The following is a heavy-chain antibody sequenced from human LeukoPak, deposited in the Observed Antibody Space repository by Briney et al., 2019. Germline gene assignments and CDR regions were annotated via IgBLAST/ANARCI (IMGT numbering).Heavy chain of an antibody. CDR3: ARALITGTTGY. CDR2: ISSSSSYI. V-gene: IGHV3-21*01. Sequence: GGSLRLSCAASGFTFSSYEMNWVRQAPGKGLEWVSSISSSSSYIYYADSVKGRFTISRDNAKNSLYLQMNSLRAEDTAVYYCARALITGTTGYWGQGTLVTVSS. J-gene: IGHJ4*02. D-gene: IGHD1-20*01. CDR1: GFTFSSYE.